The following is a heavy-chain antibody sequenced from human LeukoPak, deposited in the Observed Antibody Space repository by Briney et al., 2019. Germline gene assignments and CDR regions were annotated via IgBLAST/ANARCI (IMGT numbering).Heavy chain of an antibody. CDR1: GGTFSSYA. Sequence: ASVKVSCKASGGTFSSYAISWVRQAPGQGLEWMGGIIPIFGTANYAQKFQGRVTITADESTSTAYMELSSLRSEDTAVYYCAKGGEWEQLPQPLDYWGQGTLVTVSS. D-gene: IGHD6-13*01. J-gene: IGHJ4*02. CDR3: AKGGEWEQLPQPLDY. CDR2: IIPIFGTA. V-gene: IGHV1-69*13.